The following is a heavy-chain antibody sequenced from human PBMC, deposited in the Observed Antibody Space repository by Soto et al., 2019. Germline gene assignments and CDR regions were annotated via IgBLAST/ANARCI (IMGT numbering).Heavy chain of an antibody. J-gene: IGHJ4*02. CDR1: GFTFSDYY. V-gene: IGHV3-11*01. D-gene: IGHD3-3*01. CDR2: MSSSGSTI. Sequence: PGGSLRLSCAASGFTFSDYYMTWIRQAPGKGLEWVSYMSSSGSTIYYADSVKGRFTISRDNAKNSLYLQMSSLRAEDTAVYYCASSSFSSGYYSLDYWGQGTLVTVSS. CDR3: ASSSFSSGYYSLDY.